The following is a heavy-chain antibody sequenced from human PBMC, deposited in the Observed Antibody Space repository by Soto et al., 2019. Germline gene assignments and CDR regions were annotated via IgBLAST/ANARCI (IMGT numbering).Heavy chain of an antibody. V-gene: IGHV1-58*01. J-gene: IGHJ6*02. CDR2: IVVGSGNT. D-gene: IGHD2-15*01. CDR1: GFTFTSSA. CDR3: AAGIHYSYGNDYYYYGMDV. Sequence: SVKVSCKASGFTFTSSAVQWVRQARGQRLEWIGWIVVGSGNTNYAQKFQERVTITRDMSTSTAYMELSSLRSEDTAVYYCAAGIHYSYGNDYYYYGMDVWGQGTTVTVSS.